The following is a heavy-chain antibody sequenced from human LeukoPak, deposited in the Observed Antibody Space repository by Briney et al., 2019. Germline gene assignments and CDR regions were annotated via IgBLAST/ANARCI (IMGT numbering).Heavy chain of an antibody. Sequence: GGSLRLSCAASGFTFSTYAMSWVRQAPGKGREWVSGTSASGSNTYYADSVRGRFTISRDNSKNTLYLQMNSLRAADTAVYYCAKDPIPRDDPSTGFDDWGRGTLVTVSS. CDR3: AKDPIPRDDPSTGFDD. D-gene: IGHD3-9*01. CDR1: GFTFSTYA. CDR2: TSASGSNT. V-gene: IGHV3-23*01. J-gene: IGHJ4*02.